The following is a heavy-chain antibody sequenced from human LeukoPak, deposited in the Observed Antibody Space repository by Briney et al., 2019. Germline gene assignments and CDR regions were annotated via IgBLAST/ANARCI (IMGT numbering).Heavy chain of an antibody. CDR2: INTNTGNP. CDR3: ARWDIVVVPAAIAPMDV. D-gene: IGHD2-2*01. V-gene: IGHV7-4-1*02. Sequence: ASVKVSCKVSGYTLTELSMHWVRQAPGQGLEWMGWINTNTGNPTYAQGFTGRFVFSLDTSVSTAYLQISSLKAEDTAVYYCARWDIVVVPAAIAPMDVWGQGTTVTVSS. CDR1: GYTLTELS. J-gene: IGHJ6*02.